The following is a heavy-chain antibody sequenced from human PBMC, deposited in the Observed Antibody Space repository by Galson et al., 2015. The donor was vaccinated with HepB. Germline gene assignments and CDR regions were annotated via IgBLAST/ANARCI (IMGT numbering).Heavy chain of an antibody. J-gene: IGHJ3*02. CDR3: ARDSRGPPI. CDR2: ISSSGSYT. Sequence: SLRLSCAASGFTFSDYYMDWIRQAPGKGLEWVSYISSSGSYTNYADSVKGRFTISRDNAKNSLYLQMNSLRAEDTAVYYCARDSRGPPIWGQGTMVTVSS. CDR1: GFTFSDYY. D-gene: IGHD3/OR15-3a*01. V-gene: IGHV3-11*06.